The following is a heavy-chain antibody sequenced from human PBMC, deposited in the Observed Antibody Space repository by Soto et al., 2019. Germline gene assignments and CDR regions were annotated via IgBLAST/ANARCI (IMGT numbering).Heavy chain of an antibody. CDR2: IYPGDSDT. D-gene: IGHD1-7*01. V-gene: IGHV5-51*01. CDR3: ARHSELRNYNNYFYGMDV. CDR1: GYSFTSYW. Sequence: GESLKISCKGSGYSFTSYWIGWERQLPGKGLEWMGIIYPGDSDTRYSTSFPGQVTISADTSISTSYLLWSSLKDSDTAMYYCARHSELRNYNNYFYGMDVWGQGTTGTVSS. J-gene: IGHJ6*02.